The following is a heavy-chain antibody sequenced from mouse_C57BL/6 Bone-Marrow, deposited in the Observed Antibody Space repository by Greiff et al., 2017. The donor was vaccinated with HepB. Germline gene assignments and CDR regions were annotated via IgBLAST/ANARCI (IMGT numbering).Heavy chain of an antibody. CDR3: ARRSESRLGFAY. J-gene: IGHJ3*01. D-gene: IGHD3-2*02. CDR1: GYTFTSYW. CDR2: INPSNGGT. Sequence: VQLQQPGTELVKPGASVKLSCKASGYTFTSYWMHWVKQRPGQGLEWIGNINPSNGGTNYNEKFKSKATLTVDKSSSTAYMQLSSLTSDDSAVYDGARRSESRLGFAYWGQGTRVTVSA. V-gene: IGHV1-53*01.